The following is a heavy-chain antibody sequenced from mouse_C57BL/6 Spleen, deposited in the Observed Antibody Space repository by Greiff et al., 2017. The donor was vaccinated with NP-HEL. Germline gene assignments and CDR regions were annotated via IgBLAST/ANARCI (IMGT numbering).Heavy chain of an antibody. D-gene: IGHD2-3*01. CDR1: GFSLTSYG. CDR2: IWRGGRT. J-gene: IGHJ2*01. V-gene: IGHV2-2*01. CDR3: ARDGYYLYYFDY. Sequence: QVQLKESGPGLVQPSQSLSITCTVSGFSLTSYGVHWVRQSPGKGLEWLGVIWRGGRTDDNAALISRLSISKDNSKSQVFFKMNSLQADDTAIYYCARDGYYLYYFDYWGQGTTLTVSS.